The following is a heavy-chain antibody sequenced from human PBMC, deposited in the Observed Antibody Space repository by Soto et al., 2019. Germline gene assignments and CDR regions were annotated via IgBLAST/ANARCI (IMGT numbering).Heavy chain of an antibody. V-gene: IGHV5-10-1*01. J-gene: IGHJ3*02. CDR2: IDPSDSYT. D-gene: IGHD4-17*01. CDR3: ARHEGGRLTTVTTGGAFDI. CDR1: GYSFTSYW. Sequence: GESLKISCKGSGYSFTSYWISWVRQMPGKGLEWMGRIDPSDSYTNYSPSFQGHVTISADKSISTAYLQWSSLKASDTAMYYCARHEGGRLTTVTTGGAFDIWGQGTMVTVSS.